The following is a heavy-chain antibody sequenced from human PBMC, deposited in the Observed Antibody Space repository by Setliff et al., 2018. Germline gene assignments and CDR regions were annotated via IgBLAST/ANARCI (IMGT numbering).Heavy chain of an antibody. V-gene: IGHV4-39*07. CDR2: INHSGST. J-gene: IGHJ5*02. D-gene: IGHD6-13*01. CDR3: ASYSSSWYVSKRAFDP. CDR1: GGSISSGGYY. Sequence: SETLSLTCTVSGGSISSGGYYWSWIRQPPGKGLEWIGEINHSGSTNYNPSLKSRVTISVNTSKNQFSLKLSSVTAADTAVYYCASYSSSWYVSKRAFDPWGQGTLVTVSS.